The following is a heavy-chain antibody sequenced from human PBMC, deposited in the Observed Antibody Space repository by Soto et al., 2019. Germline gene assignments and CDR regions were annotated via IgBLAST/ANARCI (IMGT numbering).Heavy chain of an antibody. Sequence: GGSLRLSCAASGFTFSSYAMSWVRQAPGKGLEWVSAISGSGGSTYYADSVKGRFTISRDNSKNTLYLQMNSLRAEDTAVYYCAKGSNYYDSSGYSLLLDYWGQGTLVTVSS. CDR3: AKGSNYYDSSGYSLLLDY. D-gene: IGHD3-22*01. CDR1: GFTFSSYA. J-gene: IGHJ4*02. CDR2: ISGSGGST. V-gene: IGHV3-23*01.